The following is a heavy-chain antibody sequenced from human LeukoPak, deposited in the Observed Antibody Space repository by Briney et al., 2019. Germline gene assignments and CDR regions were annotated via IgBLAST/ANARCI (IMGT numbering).Heavy chain of an antibody. Sequence: GSSVKVSCKASGGTFSSYAISWVRQAPGQGLEWMGGIIPIFGTANYAQKFQGRVTITADESTSTAYMELSSLRSEDTAVYYCAREGVVPAAHDAFDIWGQGTMVTVSS. D-gene: IGHD2-2*01. CDR2: IIPIFGTA. V-gene: IGHV1-69*01. CDR1: GGTFSSYA. CDR3: AREGVVPAAHDAFDI. J-gene: IGHJ3*02.